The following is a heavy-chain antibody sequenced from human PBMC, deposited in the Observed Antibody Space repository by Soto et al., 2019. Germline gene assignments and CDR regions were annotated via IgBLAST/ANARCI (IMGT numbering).Heavy chain of an antibody. CDR3: ARGITGTVTYYYGLDV. D-gene: IGHD1-20*01. Sequence: QVQLVQSGAEVKKPGSSMKVSCKASGGTFSSYAISWVRQAPGQGLEWMGGIIPIFGTADYAQKFHGRVTITADESTSTAYMELSSLRSEDTAVYYCARGITGTVTYYYGLDVLGQGTTVTLSS. CDR1: GGTFSSYA. CDR2: IIPIFGTA. J-gene: IGHJ6*02. V-gene: IGHV1-69*12.